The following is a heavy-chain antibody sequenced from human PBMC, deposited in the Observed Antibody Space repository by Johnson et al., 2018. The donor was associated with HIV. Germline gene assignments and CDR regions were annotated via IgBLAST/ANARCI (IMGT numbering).Heavy chain of an antibody. Sequence: QEQLVESGGGVVQPGRSLRLSCAASGFTFSSYAMHWVRQAPGKGLEWVAVISYDGSNKYYADSVKCRFTISRDNSKNTLYLQMNSLRDEDTAVYYCAREQSRRAAAGNENAFDIWGQGTMVTVSS. CDR2: ISYDGSNK. D-gene: IGHD6-13*01. V-gene: IGHV3-30*04. CDR1: GFTFSSYA. J-gene: IGHJ3*02. CDR3: AREQSRRAAAGNENAFDI.